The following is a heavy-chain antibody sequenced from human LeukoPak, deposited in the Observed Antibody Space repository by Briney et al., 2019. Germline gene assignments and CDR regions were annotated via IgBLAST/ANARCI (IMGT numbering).Heavy chain of an antibody. CDR1: GGTFSIYA. J-gene: IGHJ4*02. Sequence: ASVKVSCKASGGTFSIYAISWVRQAPGQGLEWMGRIIPILGIANYAQNFQGRVTITADKSTSTAYIELSSLRSDDTAVYYYASRGLAGSGSYYTAYWGQGSLVTVS. D-gene: IGHD3-10*01. V-gene: IGHV1-69*04. CDR2: IIPILGIA. CDR3: ASRGLAGSGSYYTAY.